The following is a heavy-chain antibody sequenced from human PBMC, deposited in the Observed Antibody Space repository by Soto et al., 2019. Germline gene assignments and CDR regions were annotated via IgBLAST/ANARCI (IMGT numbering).Heavy chain of an antibody. CDR1: GGSVSSGSYY. Sequence: SETLSLTCTVSGGSVSSGSYYWSWIRQPPGKGLEWIGYIYYSGSTNYNPSLKSRVTISVDTSKNQFSLKLSSVTAADTAVYYCASNMDTAIAYYYYYGMDVWGQGTTVTVSS. D-gene: IGHD5-18*01. CDR3: ASNMDTAIAYYYYYGMDV. V-gene: IGHV4-61*01. CDR2: IYYSGST. J-gene: IGHJ6*02.